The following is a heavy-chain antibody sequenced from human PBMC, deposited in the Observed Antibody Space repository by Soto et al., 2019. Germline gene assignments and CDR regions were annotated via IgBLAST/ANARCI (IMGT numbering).Heavy chain of an antibody. Sequence: PSETLSLTCTVSTGSIGSALYYWGWIRQPPGKGLEWIGSIYHSGSTYYNPSLQGRVTISVDTSKNQFSLKLSSVTAADTAVYFCSGRSSLAIVQVYFVEISNYNWFDPWGQGSLVT. J-gene: IGHJ5*02. V-gene: IGHV4-39*01. CDR3: SGRSSLAIVQVYFVEISNYNWFDP. CDR1: TGSIGSALYY. D-gene: IGHD5-12*01. CDR2: IYHSGST.